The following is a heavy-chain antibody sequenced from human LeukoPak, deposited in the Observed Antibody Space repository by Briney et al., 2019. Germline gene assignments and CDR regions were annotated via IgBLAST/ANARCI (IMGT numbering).Heavy chain of an antibody. J-gene: IGHJ4*02. V-gene: IGHV1-8*01. CDR1: GYTFTSYD. D-gene: IGHD1-26*01. CDR2: MNPNSGNT. Sequence: ASVKVSCKASGYTFTSYDINWVRQATGQGLEWMGWMNPNSGNTGYAPKFQGTVTMTRDTSVNTAYMELSSLTSEDTAMYYCARGGGSLHFDYWGQGTLVTVSS. CDR3: ARGGGSLHFDY.